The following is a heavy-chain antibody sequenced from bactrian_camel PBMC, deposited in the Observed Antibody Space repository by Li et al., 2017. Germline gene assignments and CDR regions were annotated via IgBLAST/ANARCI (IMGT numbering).Heavy chain of an antibody. CDR2: IKSDASTT. V-gene: IGHV3S40*01. CDR1: QFTFSSYD. J-gene: IGHJ4*01. Sequence: VQLVESGGGSVQTGGSLRLSCVASQFTFSSYDMAWVRQAPGKGLEWVSSIKSDASTTYFADSVKGRFAISRDNTKNAIYLHMNNLKSEDTAVYSCGRAGSDYWGRGTQVTVS. CDR3: GRAGSDY.